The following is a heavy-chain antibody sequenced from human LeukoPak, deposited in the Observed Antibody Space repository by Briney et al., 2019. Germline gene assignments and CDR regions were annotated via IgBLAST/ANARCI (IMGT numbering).Heavy chain of an antibody. CDR1: GYTFTSYD. Sequence: ASVKVSCKASGYTFTSYDINWVRQATGQGLEWMGWMNPNSGNTGYAQKFQGRVTITRNTSISTAYMELSSLRSEDTAVYYCARVGLRLSWFDPWGQGTLVTVSS. J-gene: IGHJ5*02. CDR3: ARVGLRLSWFDP. V-gene: IGHV1-8*03. CDR2: MNPNSGNT. D-gene: IGHD3/OR15-3a*01.